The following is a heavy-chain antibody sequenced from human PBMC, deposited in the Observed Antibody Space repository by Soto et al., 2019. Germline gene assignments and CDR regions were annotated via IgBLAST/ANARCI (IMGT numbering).Heavy chain of an antibody. CDR3: ARLTVPLDIVVLPAASYDY. CDR1: GYTFNDYY. J-gene: IGHJ4*02. D-gene: IGHD2-2*01. CDR2: INPNSGGT. V-gene: IGHV1-2*02. Sequence: ASVKVSCKASGYTFNDYYIYWVRQAPGQGLEWMGWINPNSGGTNYVQKFQGRVTMTRDTSISTAYMELSRLRSDDTAVYYCARLTVPLDIVVLPAASYDYWGQGTLVTVS.